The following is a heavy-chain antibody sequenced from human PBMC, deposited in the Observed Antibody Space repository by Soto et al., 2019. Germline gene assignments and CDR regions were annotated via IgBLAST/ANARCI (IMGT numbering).Heavy chain of an antibody. CDR3: ATGGRGYSYAPRFYFEY. CDR1: GAISSSNA. D-gene: IGHD5-18*01. Sequence: QVQLVQSGAEVKKPGSSVKVTCKASGAISSSNAISWVRQAPGQGLEWMGGILPIFGRTNYAQKFQGRVTITADESTRTAYMELSSLKSEDTAVYYCATGGRGYSYAPRFYFEYWGQGTLVTVSS. CDR2: ILPIFGRT. V-gene: IGHV1-69*01. J-gene: IGHJ4*02.